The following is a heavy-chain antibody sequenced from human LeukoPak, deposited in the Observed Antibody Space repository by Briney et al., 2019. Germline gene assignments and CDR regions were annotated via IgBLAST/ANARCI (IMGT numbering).Heavy chain of an antibody. D-gene: IGHD3-22*01. CDR1: GFTFSSYE. V-gene: IGHV3-48*03. CDR3: ARAAIYYDSSGYYYEGGSFDY. CDR2: ISSSGSTI. J-gene: IGHJ4*02. Sequence: GGSLRLSCAASGFTFSSYEMNWVRQAPGKGLEWVSYISSSGSTIYYADSVKGRFTISRDNAKNSLYLQMNSLRDEDTTAYYCARAAIYYDSSGYYYEGGSFDYWGQGTLVTVSS.